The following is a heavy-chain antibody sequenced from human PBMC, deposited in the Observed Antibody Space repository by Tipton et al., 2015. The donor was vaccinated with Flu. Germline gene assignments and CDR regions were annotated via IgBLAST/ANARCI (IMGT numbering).Heavy chain of an antibody. CDR1: GDPIGSDYY. J-gene: IGHJ3*02. V-gene: IGHV4-31*03. Sequence: GLVKPSETLSLTCSVSGDPIGSDYYWSWIRQHPGKGLEWIGYIYYSGSTYYNPSLKSRVAISVDTSKNQFSLKLSSVTAADTAVYYCARGIADFGDAFDIWGQGTMVTVSS. D-gene: IGHD3-16*01. CDR2: IYYSGST. CDR3: ARGIADFGDAFDI.